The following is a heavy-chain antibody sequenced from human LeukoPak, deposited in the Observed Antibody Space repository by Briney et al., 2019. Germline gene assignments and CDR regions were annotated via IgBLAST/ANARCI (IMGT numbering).Heavy chain of an antibody. CDR1: GFTFSSYS. CDR3: ARDLYYGSGPPFYYGMDV. CDR2: ISSSSSTI. V-gene: IGHV3-48*01. Sequence: PGGSLRLSCAASGFTFSSYSMNWVRQAPGKGLEWVSYISSSSSTIYYADSVKGRFTISRDNAKNSLYLQMNSLRAEDTAVYYCARDLYYGSGPPFYYGMDVWGQGTTVTVSS. J-gene: IGHJ6*02. D-gene: IGHD3-10*01.